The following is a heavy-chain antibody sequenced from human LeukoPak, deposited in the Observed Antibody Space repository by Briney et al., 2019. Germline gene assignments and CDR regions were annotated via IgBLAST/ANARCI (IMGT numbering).Heavy chain of an antibody. V-gene: IGHV3-66*02. D-gene: IGHD5-12*01. J-gene: IGHJ5*02. Sequence: GGSLRLSCAASGFIVSYNYMSWVRQAPGKGLEWVSIIYSDGTTYYADSVKGRFTISRDNSKNTVDLQMNSLRAEDTAVYYCARGMVATGSWGQGTLVIVSS. CDR1: GFIVSYNY. CDR3: ARGMVATGS. CDR2: IYSDGTT.